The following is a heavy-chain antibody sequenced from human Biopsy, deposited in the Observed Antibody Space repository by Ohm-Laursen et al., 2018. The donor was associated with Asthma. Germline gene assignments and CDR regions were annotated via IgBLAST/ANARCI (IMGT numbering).Heavy chain of an antibody. CDR1: GGSISSGAYY. CDR2: IYYIGST. J-gene: IGHJ4*02. Sequence: SQTLSLTCTVSGGSISSGAYYWSWVRQPPGKGLEWIGYIYYIGSTYYNPSLKSRAAISLDTSKNQFSLKLSSVTAADTAVYFCARRGGVRRYFDYWGQGTLVTVSS. CDR3: ARRGGVRRYFDY. V-gene: IGHV4-30-4*01. D-gene: IGHD3-16*01.